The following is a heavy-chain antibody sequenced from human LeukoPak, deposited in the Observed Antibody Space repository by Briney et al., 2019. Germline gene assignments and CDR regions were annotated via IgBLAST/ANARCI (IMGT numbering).Heavy chain of an antibody. Sequence: SETLSLTCAVYGGCFSVYYWGWHRHPPGKGLEWIGEIKQIGTTNYHPSLKTRVTISVDTSKTQFSLKLSAVTAADTAVYYWARGAWAAVAVYFDYWGQGTLVTVSS. J-gene: IGHJ4*02. D-gene: IGHD6-19*01. CDR3: ARGAWAAVAVYFDY. CDR2: IKQIGTT. CDR1: GGCFSVYY. V-gene: IGHV4-34*01.